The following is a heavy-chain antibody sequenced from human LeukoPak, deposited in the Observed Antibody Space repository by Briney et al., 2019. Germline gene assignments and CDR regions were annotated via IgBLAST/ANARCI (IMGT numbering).Heavy chain of an antibody. J-gene: IGHJ4*02. CDR3: ARNKDNSRFFDY. CDR2: ISFEGSTK. D-gene: IGHD6-13*01. V-gene: IGHV3-30*03. Sequence: GGSLRLSRAASGFTFSDYIMHGLRQAPARGVDGVAIISFEGSTKYYAASVKGRFTTSRDNSKNPLYLQMDSLRPEDTAVYYCARNKDNSRFFDYWGQGTQVTVSS. CDR1: GFTFSDYI.